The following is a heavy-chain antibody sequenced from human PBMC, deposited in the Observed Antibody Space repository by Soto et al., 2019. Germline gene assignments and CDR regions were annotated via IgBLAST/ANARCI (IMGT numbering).Heavy chain of an antibody. J-gene: IGHJ4*02. CDR1: GFTFSSCS. CDR2: ISSSSSTI. D-gene: IGHD2-21*02. V-gene: IGHV3-48*02. Sequence: GGSLRLSCAASGFTFSSCSMNWVRQAPGKGLEWVSYISSSSSTIYYADSVKGRFTISRDNAKNSLYLQMHSLRDGDTAVYYCARVKVVTATDFWGQGTLVTVSS. CDR3: ARVKVVTATDF.